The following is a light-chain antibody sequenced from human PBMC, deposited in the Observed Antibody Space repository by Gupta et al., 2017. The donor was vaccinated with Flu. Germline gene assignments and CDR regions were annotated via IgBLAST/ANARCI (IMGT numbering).Light chain of an antibody. V-gene: IGKV1-39*01. Sequence: DIQMTQSPSSLSASVGDRVTITCRASQSISSYLNWYQQKPGKAPKLLIYAASSLQSGVPSRFSGSGSGTDFTLTISSRQPEDFATYYCQQSYSNPRYTFGQGTKLEIK. CDR2: AAS. CDR1: QSISSY. CDR3: QQSYSNPRYT. J-gene: IGKJ2*01.